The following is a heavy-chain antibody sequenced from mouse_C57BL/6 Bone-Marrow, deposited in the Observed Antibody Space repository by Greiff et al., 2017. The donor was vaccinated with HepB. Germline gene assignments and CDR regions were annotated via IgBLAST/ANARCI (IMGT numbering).Heavy chain of an antibody. Sequence: QVQLQQPGAELVMPGASVKLSCKASGYTFTSYWMHWVKQRPGQGLEWIGEIDPSDSYTNYNQKFKGKSTLTVDKSSSTAYMQLSSLTSEDSAVYYCARWAYFDVWGTGTTATVSS. CDR1: GYTFTSYW. J-gene: IGHJ1*03. V-gene: IGHV1-69*01. CDR3: ARWAYFDV. CDR2: IDPSDSYT.